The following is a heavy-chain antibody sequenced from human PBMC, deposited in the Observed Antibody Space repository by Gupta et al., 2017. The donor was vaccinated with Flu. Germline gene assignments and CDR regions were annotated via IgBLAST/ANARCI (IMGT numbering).Heavy chain of an antibody. V-gene: IGHV3-23*03. CDR1: GFTLSSYA. J-gene: IGHJ4*02. CDR2: IGIGDTGS. CDR3: AKSAAKVAGSYYFDH. Sequence: EVQLLESGGGMVQPGGSLRLSCAASGFTLSSYAESWVRQAPGKGLEWVSSIGIGDTGSYYAGFVKGRFTISRDNSKNTLFLQMNSLRAEDAAVYYCAKSAAKVAGSYYFDHWGQGSLVTVSS. D-gene: IGHD6-19*01.